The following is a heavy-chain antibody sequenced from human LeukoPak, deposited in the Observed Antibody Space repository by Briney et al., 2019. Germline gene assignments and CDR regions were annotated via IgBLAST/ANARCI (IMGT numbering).Heavy chain of an antibody. Sequence: GGSLRLSCTASGFTFSTYAMTWVRQAPGKGLEWVSSISGGAGSTYYADSVKGRFTISRANSENTLYLQMHSLRAEDTAVYYCAKSPVDYWGQGTLVTVSS. CDR2: ISGGAGST. J-gene: IGHJ4*02. CDR1: GFTFSTYA. CDR3: AKSPVDY. V-gene: IGHV3-23*01.